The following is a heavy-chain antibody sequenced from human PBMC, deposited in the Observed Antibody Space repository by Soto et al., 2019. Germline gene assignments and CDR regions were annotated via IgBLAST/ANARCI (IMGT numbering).Heavy chain of an antibody. CDR1: GGTFSSYA. J-gene: IGHJ6*02. D-gene: IGHD6-13*01. Sequence: GASVKVSCKASGGTFSSYAISWVRQAPGQGLEWMGGIIPIFGTANYAQKFQGRVTITADESTSTAYMELSSLRSEDTAVYYCARDPLDSSSRDDYYYYYGMDVWGQGTTVTVSS. CDR3: ARDPLDSSSRDDYYYYYGMDV. CDR2: IIPIFGTA. V-gene: IGHV1-69*13.